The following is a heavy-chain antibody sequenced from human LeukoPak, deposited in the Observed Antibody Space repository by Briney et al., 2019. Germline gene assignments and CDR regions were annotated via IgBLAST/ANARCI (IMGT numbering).Heavy chain of an antibody. Sequence: GGSLRLSCAASGFTFSYCTMNWVRQAPGKGLEWVSYISSSSRTIYYADSVEGRFTISRDNAKNSLYLQMNSLRAEDTAVYYCARVDWNDTLDYWGQGTLVTVSS. CDR2: ISSSSRTI. CDR3: ARVDWNDTLDY. V-gene: IGHV3-48*04. D-gene: IGHD1-1*01. J-gene: IGHJ4*02. CDR1: GFTFSYCT.